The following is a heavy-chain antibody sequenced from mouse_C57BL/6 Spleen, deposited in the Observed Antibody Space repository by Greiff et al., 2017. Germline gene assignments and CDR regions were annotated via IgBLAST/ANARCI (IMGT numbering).Heavy chain of an antibody. CDR3: ARCGRDYCYLDD. Sequence: VQLQQSGAELVRPGASVKLSCKASGYTFTSYGIGWVKQRTGQGLEWIGEIYPGSGGTDYNEKFKGKATLTADKSSSTAYMELRSLTSEDSAVYFCARCGRDYCYLDDWGKGTTVTVSS. CDR1: GYTFTSYG. D-gene: IGHD4-1*01. J-gene: IGHJ1*03. V-gene: IGHV1-81*01. CDR2: IYPGSGGT.